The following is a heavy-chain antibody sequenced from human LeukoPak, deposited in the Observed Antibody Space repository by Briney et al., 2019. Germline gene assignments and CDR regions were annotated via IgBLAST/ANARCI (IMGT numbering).Heavy chain of an antibody. J-gene: IGHJ4*02. CDR1: GGSFSGYY. Sequence: SETLSLTCAVYGGSFSGYYWSWIRQPPGKGLEWIGEINHSGSTNYNPSLKSRVTISVDTSKNQFSLKLSSVTAADTAVYYCARDYRGDIVATAGTFDYWGQGTLVTVSS. V-gene: IGHV4-34*01. D-gene: IGHD5-12*01. CDR2: INHSGST. CDR3: ARDYRGDIVATAGTFDY.